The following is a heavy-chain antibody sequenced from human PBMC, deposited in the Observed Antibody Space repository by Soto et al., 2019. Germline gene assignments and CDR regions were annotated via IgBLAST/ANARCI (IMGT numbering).Heavy chain of an antibody. CDR3: ARGGGSSAGYFDY. CDR1: GGSFSGYY. V-gene: IGHV4-34*01. J-gene: IGHJ4*02. Sequence: SETLSLTCAVYGGSFSGYYWSWIRQPPGKGLEWIGEINHSGSTNYNPSLKSRVTISVDTSKNQFSLKLSSVTAADTAVYYCARGGGSSAGYFDYWGQGTLVTVSS. D-gene: IGHD6-6*01. CDR2: INHSGST.